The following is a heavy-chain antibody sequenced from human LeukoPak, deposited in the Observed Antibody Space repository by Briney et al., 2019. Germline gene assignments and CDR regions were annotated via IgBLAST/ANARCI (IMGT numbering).Heavy chain of an antibody. CDR3: ARANGDYTLDAFDI. V-gene: IGHV4-34*01. D-gene: IGHD4-17*01. Sequence: SETLSLTCTVYGGSVGEYYWRWIRQPPGKGLKWIGEINHSGSTNYNPSLKSRVTISVDTSKNQFSLKLSSVTAADTAVYYCARANGDYTLDAFDIWGQGTMVTVSS. CDR1: GGSVGEYY. CDR2: INHSGST. J-gene: IGHJ3*02.